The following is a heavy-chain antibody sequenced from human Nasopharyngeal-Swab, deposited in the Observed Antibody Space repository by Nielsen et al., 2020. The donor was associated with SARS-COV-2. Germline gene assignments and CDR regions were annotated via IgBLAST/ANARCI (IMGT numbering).Heavy chain of an antibody. Sequence: ASVKVSCKASGYTFTSYAMHWVRQAPGQRLEWMGWINAGNGNTKYSQKFQGRVTITRDTSASTAYMELSSLRSEDTAVYYCARSLQYYYYMDVCGKGTTVTVSS. CDR1: GYTFTSYA. V-gene: IGHV1-3*01. CDR3: ARSLQYYYYMDV. CDR2: INAGNGNT. J-gene: IGHJ6*03.